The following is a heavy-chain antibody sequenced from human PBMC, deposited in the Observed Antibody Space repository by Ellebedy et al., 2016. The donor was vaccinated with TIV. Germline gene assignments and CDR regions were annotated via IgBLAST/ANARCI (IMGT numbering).Heavy chain of an antibody. CDR3: AADSRGYSNDAFDI. J-gene: IGHJ3*02. CDR1: GASISSPTYF. D-gene: IGHD3-22*01. V-gene: IGHV4-39*01. Sequence: MPSETLSLTCSVSGASISSPTYFWGWIRLPPGKGLEWIGSVFHNGSAYHNPSLKSRLTISVDTSKNLFSLKLTSVTAADTAMYYCAADSRGYSNDAFDIWGRGTMVIVSS. CDR2: VFHNGSA.